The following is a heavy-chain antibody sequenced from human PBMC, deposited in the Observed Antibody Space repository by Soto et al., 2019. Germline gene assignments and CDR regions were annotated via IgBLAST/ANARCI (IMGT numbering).Heavy chain of an antibody. D-gene: IGHD4-17*01. CDR1: GGTFSSYT. V-gene: IGHV1-69*02. CDR2: IIPILGIA. CDR3: ARHYGDYNGGY. Sequence: QVQLVQSGAEVKKPGSSVKVSCKASGGTFSSYTINWVRQAPGQGLEWMGRIIPILGIANYAQKFQGRVTITADNSTSTAYMELSSLRSEDPAVHYCARHYGDYNGGYWGQGTLVTVSS. J-gene: IGHJ4*02.